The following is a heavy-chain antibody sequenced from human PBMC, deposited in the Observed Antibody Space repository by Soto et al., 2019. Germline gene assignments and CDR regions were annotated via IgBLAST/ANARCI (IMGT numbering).Heavy chain of an antibody. Sequence: QVQLQESGPGLVKPSETLSLTCTVSGGSISSYYWSWIRQPPGKGLEWIGYIYYSGSTNYNPSLKSRVTIAVDTSKNQFSLKLSSVTAADTAVYYCARGGITMVRGVSFYYYGMDVWGQGTTVTVSS. J-gene: IGHJ6*02. CDR3: ARGGITMVRGVSFYYYGMDV. CDR2: IYYSGST. V-gene: IGHV4-59*01. D-gene: IGHD3-10*01. CDR1: GGSISSYY.